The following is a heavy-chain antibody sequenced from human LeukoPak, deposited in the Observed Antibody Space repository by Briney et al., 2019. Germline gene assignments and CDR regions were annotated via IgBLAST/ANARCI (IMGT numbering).Heavy chain of an antibody. CDR2: ISYNGGHT. V-gene: IGHV3-23*01. CDR3: AKNRPELGTTSGYGYFDI. CDR1: GLTFDNYA. Sequence: GGSLRLSCAASGLTFDNYAMSWVRQAPGKGLEWVSIISYNGGHTYYADSVRGRFTISRDNSKSTLYLQMNSLRVEDTAVYYCAKNRPELGTTSGYGYFDIWGRDALVTVSS. J-gene: IGHJ2*01. D-gene: IGHD4-17*01.